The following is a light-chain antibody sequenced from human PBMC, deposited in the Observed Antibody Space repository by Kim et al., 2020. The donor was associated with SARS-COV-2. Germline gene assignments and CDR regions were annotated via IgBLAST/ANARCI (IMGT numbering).Light chain of an antibody. J-gene: IGLJ3*02. CDR1: SSNIGAGYD. V-gene: IGLV1-40*01. CDR3: QSYDSSLSGL. Sequence: QSVLTQPPSVSGAPGQRVTISCTGSSSNIGAGYDVHWYQQLPGTAPKLLIYGNSNRPSGVPDRFSGSKSGTSASLAITGLQAEDEADYYCQSYDSSLSGLFGGETQLTVL. CDR2: GNS.